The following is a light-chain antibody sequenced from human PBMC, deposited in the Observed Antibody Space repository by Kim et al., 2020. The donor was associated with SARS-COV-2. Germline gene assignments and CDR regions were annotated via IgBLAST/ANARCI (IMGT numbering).Light chain of an antibody. Sequence: LSPGERATLSFRASQSVRSYLGWYRQKPGQAPRLLIYDTSNRSPGIPARFSCSGSGTDFTLTISSLEPEDFAIYYCQQRSDWPLTFGGGTKVDIK. J-gene: IGKJ4*01. V-gene: IGKV3-11*01. CDR1: QSVRSY. CDR3: QQRSDWPLT. CDR2: DTS.